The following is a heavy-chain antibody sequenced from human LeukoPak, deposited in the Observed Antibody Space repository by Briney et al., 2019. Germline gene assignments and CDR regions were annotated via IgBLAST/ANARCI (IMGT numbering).Heavy chain of an antibody. CDR3: ARDLRYNWNDVVDAFDI. Sequence: PGGSLRLSCVASGFTFSSYWMSWVRQAPGKGLEWVANIKQDGSEKYYVDSVKGRFTISRDNAKNSLYLQMNSLRAEDTAVYYCARDLRYNWNDVVDAFDIWGQGIMVTVSS. J-gene: IGHJ3*02. D-gene: IGHD1-20*01. V-gene: IGHV3-7*01. CDR1: GFTFSSYW. CDR2: IKQDGSEK.